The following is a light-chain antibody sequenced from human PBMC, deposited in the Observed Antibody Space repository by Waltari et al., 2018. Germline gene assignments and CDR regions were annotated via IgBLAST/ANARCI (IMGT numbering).Light chain of an antibody. J-gene: IGKJ3*01. CDR2: DVS. Sequence: DILMTQSPSTLSASVGDRVTITCRASQSISGWLAWYQQQPGKAPKILISDVSSLESGVPSRFSGSGSGTKFTLTISSLQPEDFATYYCQQSYSTLPTFGPGTKVDIK. CDR3: QQSYSTLPT. V-gene: IGKV1-5*01. CDR1: QSISGW.